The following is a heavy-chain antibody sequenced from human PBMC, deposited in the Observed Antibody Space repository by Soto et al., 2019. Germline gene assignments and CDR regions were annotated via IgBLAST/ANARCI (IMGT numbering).Heavy chain of an antibody. CDR2: ISPHSGGP. CDR3: AREEQTGANYYLDY. CDR1: GYTFTGYY. Sequence: ASVKVSCKASGYTFTGYYIHWVRQAPGQGLEWMGSISPHSGGPNYAQRFQGRVTMTRDTSMTTVYMEMSGLTSDDTAVYYCAREEQTGANYYLDYWGQGTLVTVPQ. J-gene: IGHJ4*02. D-gene: IGHD7-27*01. V-gene: IGHV1-2*02.